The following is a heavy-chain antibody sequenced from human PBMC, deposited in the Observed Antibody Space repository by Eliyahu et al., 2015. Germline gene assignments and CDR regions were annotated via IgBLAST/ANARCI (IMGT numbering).Heavy chain of an antibody. D-gene: IGHD4-17*01. CDR3: ARLSGDYGKNYFDY. V-gene: IGHV2-70*04. J-gene: IGHJ4*02. CDR2: IDWDNDK. CDR1: GFXLSTXGMR. Sequence: QVTLKESGPALVKPTQTLTLTCXFSGFXLSTXGMRVSWIRPPPGKALEWLARIDWDNDKFYSTSLKTRLTISKDTSKNQVVLTMTNMDPVDTATYYCARLSGDYGKNYFDYWGQGTLVTVSS.